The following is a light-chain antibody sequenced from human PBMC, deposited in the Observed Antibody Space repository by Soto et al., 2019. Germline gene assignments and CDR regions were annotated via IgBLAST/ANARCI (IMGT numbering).Light chain of an antibody. CDR1: QSVSNN. J-gene: IGKJ5*01. CDR2: YAS. V-gene: IGKV3-15*01. CDR3: QQYNDWPPIT. Sequence: EIMMTQSPATLSVSPGESATLSCRASQSVSNNLAWYQHKPGQAPRLLIYYASTRSTGIPARFSGSGSGTEFTLTISSLQSEDFALYYCQQYNDWPPITFGQGTRLEIK.